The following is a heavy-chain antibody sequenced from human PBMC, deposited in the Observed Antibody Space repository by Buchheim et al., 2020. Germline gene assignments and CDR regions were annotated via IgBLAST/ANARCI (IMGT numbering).Heavy chain of an antibody. Sequence: EVHLLESGGGLVQPGGSLRLSCAASGFTFSSYAMTWVRQAPGKGLQWVSAIVGSGSSTYYAESLKGRFTISRDNSKNTLYLEINSLRVEDTAVYYCARSLPGPAAMFGSLDYWGQGIL. CDR2: IVGSGSST. D-gene: IGHD2-2*01. CDR1: GFTFSSYA. J-gene: IGHJ4*02. V-gene: IGHV3-23*01. CDR3: ARSLPGPAAMFGSLDY.